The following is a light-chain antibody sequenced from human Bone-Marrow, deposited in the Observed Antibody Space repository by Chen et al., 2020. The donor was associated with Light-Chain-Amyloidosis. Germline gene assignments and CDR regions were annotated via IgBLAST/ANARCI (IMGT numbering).Light chain of an antibody. V-gene: IGLV3-10*01. CDR2: EDD. CDR1: GWSKKH. CDR3: YSTDRSGKYGV. Sequence: SYEMTQPPSVSVSPGQTARITCSGDGWSKKHAYWYQQKSGQAPVLVIYEDDKRPSGIPERFSGSRSETVATVMINGAQVEEEWDCYCYSTDRSGKYGVIGGGTKLTVL. J-gene: IGLJ3*02.